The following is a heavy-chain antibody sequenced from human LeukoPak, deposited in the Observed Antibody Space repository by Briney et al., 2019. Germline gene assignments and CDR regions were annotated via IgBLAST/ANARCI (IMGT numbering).Heavy chain of an antibody. V-gene: IGHV3-9*01. CDR2: ISWNSGII. CDR3: AKDIRSYADYYYGMDV. D-gene: IGHD3-16*02. CDR1: GFTFDDYA. Sequence: GGSLRLSCAASGFTFDDYAMHWVRQAPGKGLEWVSGISWNSGIIGHADSVKGRFTISRDNAKNSLYLQMNSLRAEDTALYYCAKDIRSYADYYYGMDVWGQGTTVTVSS. J-gene: IGHJ6*02.